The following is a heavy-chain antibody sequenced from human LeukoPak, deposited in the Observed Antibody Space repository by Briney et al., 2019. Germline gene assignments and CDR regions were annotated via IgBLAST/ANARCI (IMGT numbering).Heavy chain of an antibody. V-gene: IGHV3-9*01. Sequence: GGSLRLSCTASESTFDHAMHWVRQTPGKGLEWVSGIGWNSARTGYADSVRGRFTISRDNAKNSLYLQMNSLRAEDTALYYCGKDISAGGMDVWGLGTTVTVSS. CDR1: ESTFDHA. D-gene: IGHD3-10*01. CDR2: IGWNSART. CDR3: GKDISAGGMDV. J-gene: IGHJ6*02.